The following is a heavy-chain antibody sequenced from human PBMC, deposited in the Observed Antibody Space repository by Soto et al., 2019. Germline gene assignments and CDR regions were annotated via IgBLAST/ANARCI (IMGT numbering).Heavy chain of an antibody. Sequence: ASVKVSCKVSGYTLTELSMHWVRRAPGKGLEWMGGFDPEDGETIYAQKFQGRVTMTEDTSTDTAYMELSSLRSEDTAVYYCATGGGNSAYYYYYYMDVWGKGTTVTVSS. J-gene: IGHJ6*03. CDR1: GYTLTELS. V-gene: IGHV1-24*01. CDR3: ATGGGNSAYYYYYYMDV. D-gene: IGHD2-21*02. CDR2: FDPEDGET.